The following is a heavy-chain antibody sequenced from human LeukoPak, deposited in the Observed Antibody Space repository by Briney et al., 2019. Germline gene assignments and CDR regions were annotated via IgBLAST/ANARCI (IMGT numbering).Heavy chain of an antibody. CDR1: GFTFSSYA. D-gene: IGHD3-10*01. CDR2: ISGSGGSA. CDR3: AKALDLIIIGLDY. J-gene: IGHJ4*02. Sequence: GGSLGLSCAASGFTFSSYAMSWVRQAPGKGLEWVSGISGSGGSAYNADSVKGRFTISRDNSKNTLYLQMNSLRAEDTAVYYCAKALDLIIIGLDYWGQGTLVTVSS. V-gene: IGHV3-23*01.